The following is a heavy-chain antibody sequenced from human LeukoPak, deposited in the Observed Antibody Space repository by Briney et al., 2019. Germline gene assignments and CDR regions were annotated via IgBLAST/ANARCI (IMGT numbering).Heavy chain of an antibody. J-gene: IGHJ4*02. V-gene: IGHV4-4*07. Sequence: SETLSLTCTVSGGSISSYYWSWIRQAAGKGLEWIGRIYTSGSTNYNPSLKSRVTMSVDTSKNQFSLKLSAVTAADTAVYYCARGKIAPYYFDYWGQGTLVTVSA. CDR1: GGSISSYY. CDR3: ARGKIAPYYFDY. CDR2: IYTSGST.